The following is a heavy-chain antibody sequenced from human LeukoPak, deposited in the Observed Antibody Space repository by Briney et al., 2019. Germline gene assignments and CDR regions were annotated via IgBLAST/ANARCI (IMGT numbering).Heavy chain of an antibody. V-gene: IGHV3-49*03. CDR1: GFTFGDYG. Sequence: GGSLRLSCTASGFTFGDYGMSWFRQAPGKGLEWVGFIRKKAFRGTTEYAASVKGRFTISRGDSKSIAYLQMNNLKTEDTAVYFCSRRGSSQYSGFDHFDYWSQGTLVTVSS. CDR2: IRKKAFRGTT. CDR3: SRRGSSQYSGFDHFDY. D-gene: IGHD5-12*01. J-gene: IGHJ4*02.